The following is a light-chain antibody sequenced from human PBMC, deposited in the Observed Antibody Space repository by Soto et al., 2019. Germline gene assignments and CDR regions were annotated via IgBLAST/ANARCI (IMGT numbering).Light chain of an antibody. CDR3: QQRGNWPPT. CDR2: DAS. V-gene: IGKV3-11*01. J-gene: IGKJ4*01. Sequence: EIVLTQSPATLSLSPGERATLSCRASQSISSYLAWYQQKPGQAPRLLIYDASNRATGIPARFSGGGTGTDFTLTISRLEPEDFAVYYCQQRGNWPPTFGGGTKVEIK. CDR1: QSISSY.